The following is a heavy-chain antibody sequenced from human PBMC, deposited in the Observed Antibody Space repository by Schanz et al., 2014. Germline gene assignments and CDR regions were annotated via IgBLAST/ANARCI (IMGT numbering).Heavy chain of an antibody. CDR1: GLIFSNYV. J-gene: IGHJ3*02. Sequence: EVQLLESGGGLVQPGGSLKLSCAASGLIFSNYVMSWVRQAPGEGLEWVPASSASGGTTYYADSVKGRFTISRDNSKITLYLHMIRHIAEDTGVYYCEKGRFGELRAFEIWGQGTMVTVSS. D-gene: IGHD3-10*01. CDR2: SSASGGTT. V-gene: IGHV3-23*01. CDR3: EKGRFGELRAFEI.